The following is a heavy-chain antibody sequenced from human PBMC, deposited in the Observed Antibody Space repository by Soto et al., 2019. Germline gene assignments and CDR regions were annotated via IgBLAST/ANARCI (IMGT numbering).Heavy chain of an antibody. D-gene: IGHD4-17*01. J-gene: IGHJ6*03. CDR2: IYYSGST. Sequence: SETLSLTCTVSGGSISSYYWSWIRQPPGKGLEWIGYIYYSGSTNYNPSLKSRVTISVDTSKNQFSLKLSSVTAADTAVYYCARDFVYCDYVGDYYYYMDVWGKGTTVTISS. CDR1: GGSISSYY. CDR3: ARDFVYCDYVGDYYYYMDV. V-gene: IGHV4-59*01.